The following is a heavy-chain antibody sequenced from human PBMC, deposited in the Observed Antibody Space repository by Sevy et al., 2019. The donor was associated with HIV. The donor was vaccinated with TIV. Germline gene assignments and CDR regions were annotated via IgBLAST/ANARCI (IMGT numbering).Heavy chain of an antibody. CDR1: GYTFTSYA. CDR2: INAGNGNT. V-gene: IGHV1-3*01. D-gene: IGHD1-26*01. Sequence: GESLKISCNASGYTFTSYAMHWVRQAPGQRLEWMGWINAGNGNTKYSQKFQGRVTITRDTSASTAYMELSSLRSEDTAVYYCARDGLRWELPFDYWGQGTLVTVSS. J-gene: IGHJ4*02. CDR3: ARDGLRWELPFDY.